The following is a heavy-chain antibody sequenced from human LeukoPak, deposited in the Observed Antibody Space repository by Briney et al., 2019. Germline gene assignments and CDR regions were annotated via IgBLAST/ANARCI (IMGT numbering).Heavy chain of an antibody. V-gene: IGHV3-30*01. CDR1: GFTFSSYA. CDR2: ISYDGSNK. Sequence: GRSLRLSCAASGFTFSSYAMHWVRQAPGKGLEWVAVISYDGSNKYYADSVKGRFTISRDNSKNTLYLQMNSLRAEDTAVYYCARDPEGGPGSYSDYWGQGTLVTVSS. CDR3: ARDPEGGPGSYSDY. J-gene: IGHJ4*02. D-gene: IGHD1-26*01.